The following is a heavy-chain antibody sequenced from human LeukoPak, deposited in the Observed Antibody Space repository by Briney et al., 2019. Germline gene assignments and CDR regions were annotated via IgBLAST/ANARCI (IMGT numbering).Heavy chain of an antibody. D-gene: IGHD3-10*01. V-gene: IGHV1-46*01. CDR2: INPSGGST. CDR3: ARDRGEGYYFDY. Sequence: ASVKVSCKASGYTLTSYYMHWVRQAPGQGLEWMGGINPSGGSTSYAQKFQVRLTMTRDTSTSTVYMELSSLRSEDTAVYYCARDRGEGYYFDYWGQGTLVTVSS. CDR1: GYTLTSYY. J-gene: IGHJ4*02.